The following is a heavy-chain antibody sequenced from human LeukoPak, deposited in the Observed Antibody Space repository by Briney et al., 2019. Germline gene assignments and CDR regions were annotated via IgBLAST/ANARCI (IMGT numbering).Heavy chain of an antibody. D-gene: IGHD2-2*01. Sequence: GGSLRLTCAASRLTVSSYTMSWVRQAPGKGLEWISGVSRSGRITYYADSVKGRFTISRDIPKNTLYLEMNSLRAEDTAIYYCAKDAESSTSPYYFDYWGQGSLATVSS. V-gene: IGHV3-23*01. CDR2: VSRSGRIT. CDR1: RLTVSSYT. CDR3: AKDAESSTSPYYFDY. J-gene: IGHJ4*02.